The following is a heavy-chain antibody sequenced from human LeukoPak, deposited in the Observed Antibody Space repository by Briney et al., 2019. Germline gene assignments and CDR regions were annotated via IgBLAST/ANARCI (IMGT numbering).Heavy chain of an antibody. CDR1: GGSFSGYY. J-gene: IGHJ6*03. D-gene: IGHD6-19*01. CDR3: ARGAKAVAGTGGGVYYMDV. Sequence: SETLSLTCAVYGGSFSGYYWSWIRQPPGKGLEWIGEINHSGSTNYNPSLKSRVTISVDTSKNQFSLKLSSVTAADTAVYYCARGAKAVAGTGGGVYYMDVWGKGTTVTVSS. CDR2: INHSGST. V-gene: IGHV4-34*01.